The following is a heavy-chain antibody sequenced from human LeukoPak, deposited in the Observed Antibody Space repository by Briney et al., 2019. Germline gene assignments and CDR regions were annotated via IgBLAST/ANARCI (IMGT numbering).Heavy chain of an antibody. Sequence: GGSLRLSCAASGFTFDDYAMHWVRQAPGKGLEWVSGMSWNSGSIDYADSVKGRFTISRDNAKNSLYLQMNSLRAEDTALYYCAKDRGGDTADYYFDYWGQGTLVTVSS. CDR3: AKDRGGDTADYYFDY. CDR1: GFTFDDYA. CDR2: MSWNSGSI. J-gene: IGHJ4*02. V-gene: IGHV3-9*01. D-gene: IGHD5-18*01.